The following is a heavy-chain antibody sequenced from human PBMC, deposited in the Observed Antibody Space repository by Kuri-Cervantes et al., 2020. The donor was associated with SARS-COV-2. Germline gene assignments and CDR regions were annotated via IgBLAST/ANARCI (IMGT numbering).Heavy chain of an antibody. J-gene: IGHJ4*02. CDR1: GYTLSELS. Sequence: SCKVSGYTLSELSMHWVRQAPGKGLEWVAIIWYDGSNKYYGDAVKGRFTVSRDNPNNTLYLQMNSLRAEDTAVYYCAREDSSGLDYWGQGTLVTVSS. CDR3: AREDSSGLDY. CDR2: IWYDGSNK. V-gene: IGHV3-33*01. D-gene: IGHD6-19*01.